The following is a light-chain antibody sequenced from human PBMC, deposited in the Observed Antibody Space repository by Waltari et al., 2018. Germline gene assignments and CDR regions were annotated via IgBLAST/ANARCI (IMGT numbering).Light chain of an antibody. J-gene: IGLJ2*01. V-gene: IGLV1-40*01. CDR3: QSYDSSLSGVV. Sequence: QSVLTQSPSVSGAPGQRVTIPCTGSSSNIGAGPDVHWYHQIPGTAPKLLIYDNSNRPSGVPDRFSGSKSGTSASLAITGLQAEDEAEYYCQSYDSSLSGVVFGGGTKLTVL. CDR2: DNS. CDR1: SSNIGAGPD.